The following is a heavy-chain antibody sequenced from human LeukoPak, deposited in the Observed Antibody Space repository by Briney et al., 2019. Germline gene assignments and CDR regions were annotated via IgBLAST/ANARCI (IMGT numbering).Heavy chain of an antibody. V-gene: IGHV4-59*01. CDR2: IYYSGST. CDR1: GGSISSYY. CDR3: ARDAHPYGSGSYLFDY. J-gene: IGHJ4*02. D-gene: IGHD3-10*01. Sequence: SETLSLTXTVSGGSISSYYWSWIRQPPGKGLEWIGYIYYSGSTNYNPSLKSRVTISVDTSKNQFSLKLSSVTAADTAVYYCARDAHPYGSGSYLFDYWGQGTLVTVSS.